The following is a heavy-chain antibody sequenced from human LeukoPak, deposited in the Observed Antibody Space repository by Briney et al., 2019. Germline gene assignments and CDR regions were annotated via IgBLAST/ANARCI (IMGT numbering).Heavy chain of an antibody. V-gene: IGHV4-61*02. J-gene: IGHJ4*02. D-gene: IGHD2-15*01. Sequence: PSQTLSLTCTVSGGSISSGSYYWSWIRQPAGKGLEWIGRIYTSGSTNYNPPLKSRVTISVDTSKNQFSLKLSSVTAADTAVYYCARNPIVVVVGFDYWGQGTLVTVSS. CDR3: ARNPIVVVVGFDY. CDR1: GGSISSGSYY. CDR2: IYTSGST.